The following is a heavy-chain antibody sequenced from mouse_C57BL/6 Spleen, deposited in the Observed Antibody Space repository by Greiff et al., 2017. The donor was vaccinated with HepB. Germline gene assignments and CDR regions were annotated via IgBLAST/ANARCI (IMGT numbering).Heavy chain of an antibody. D-gene: IGHD2-14*01. Sequence: QVQLQQPGAELVRPGSSVKLSCKASGYTFTSYWMHWVKQRPIQGLEWIGNIDPSDSETHYNQKFKDKATLTVDKSSSTAYMQLSSLTSEDSAVYYCARWTTCTKAYWGQGTLVTVSA. V-gene: IGHV1-52*01. CDR3: ARWTTCTKAY. CDR1: GYTFTSYW. CDR2: IDPSDSET. J-gene: IGHJ3*01.